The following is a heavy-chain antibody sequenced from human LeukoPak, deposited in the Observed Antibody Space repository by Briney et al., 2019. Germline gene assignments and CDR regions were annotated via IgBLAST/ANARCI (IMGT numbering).Heavy chain of an antibody. CDR1: GFTFSSYG. V-gene: IGHV3-30*18. J-gene: IGHJ4*02. CDR2: ISYDGSNK. Sequence: PGRSLRLSCAASGFTFSSYGMHWVRQAPGKGLEWVAVISYDGSNKYYADSVKGRFTISRDNSKNTLYLQMNSLRAEDTAVYYCAKDIDGTPFDYWGQGTLVTVSS. D-gene: IGHD5-24*01. CDR3: AKDIDGTPFDY.